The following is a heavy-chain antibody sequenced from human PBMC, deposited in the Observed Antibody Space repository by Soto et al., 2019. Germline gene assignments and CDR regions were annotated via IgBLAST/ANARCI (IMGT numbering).Heavy chain of an antibody. J-gene: IGHJ4*02. CDR2: TKEDGSEI. CDR3: ARDVGFDYVN. CDR1: GFSIASYW. Sequence: EVQLVESGGGLVQPGGSPRISCAVSGFSIASYWMSWVRQAPGKGLEWVATTKEDGSEIYYVDSVRGRFTISRDNAENSLYLQMNRLSAEDTAVYFCARDVGFDYVNWGQGTLVTVSS. V-gene: IGHV3-7*01. D-gene: IGHD3-16*01.